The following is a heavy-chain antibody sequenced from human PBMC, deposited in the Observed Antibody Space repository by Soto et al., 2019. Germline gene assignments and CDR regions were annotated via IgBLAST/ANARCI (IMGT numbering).Heavy chain of an antibody. V-gene: IGHV1-18*01. D-gene: IGHD6-19*01. CDR2: INAGNGNT. CDR1: GGTFSSYA. CDR3: ARDDGSGWDDY. Sequence: ASVKVSCKASGGTFSSYAISWVRQAPGQRLEWMGWINAGNGNTKYSQKLQGRVTMTTDTSTSTAYMELRSLRSDDTAVYYCARDDGSGWDDYWGQGTLVTVSS. J-gene: IGHJ4*02.